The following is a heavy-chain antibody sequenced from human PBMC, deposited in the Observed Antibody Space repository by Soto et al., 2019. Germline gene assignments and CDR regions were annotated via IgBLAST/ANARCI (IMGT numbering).Heavy chain of an antibody. CDR2: ISVSGGST. CDR1: GFTFSSYA. J-gene: IGHJ4*02. CDR3: AKEMTSGYYLFDY. V-gene: IGHV3-23*01. D-gene: IGHD3-22*01. Sequence: GGSLRLSCAASGFTFSSYAMSWVRQAPGKGLEWVSTISVSGGSTYYPDSVKGRFTISRDNSKNTVYLQMNSLRAEDAAVYYCAKEMTSGYYLFDYWGQGTLVTVSS.